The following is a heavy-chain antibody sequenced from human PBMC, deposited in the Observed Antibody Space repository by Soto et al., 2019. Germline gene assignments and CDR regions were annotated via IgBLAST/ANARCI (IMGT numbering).Heavy chain of an antibody. D-gene: IGHD1-26*01. CDR3: ARDPSGSYFWDYYYYGMDV. J-gene: IGHJ6*02. V-gene: IGHV1-18*04. Sequence: GASVKVSCKASGYTFTSYGISWVRQAPGQGLEWMGWISAYNGNTNYAQKLQGRVTMTTDTSTSTAYMELRSLRSDDTAVYYCARDPSGSYFWDYYYYGMDVWGQGTTVTVSS. CDR2: ISAYNGNT. CDR1: GYTFTSYG.